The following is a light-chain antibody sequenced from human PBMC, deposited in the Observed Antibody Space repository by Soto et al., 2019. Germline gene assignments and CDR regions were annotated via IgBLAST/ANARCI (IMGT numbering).Light chain of an antibody. Sequence: EIVLTQSPGTLSLSVGERGTLSCRASQSVSSYLAWYQQTPGQAPRLLIYDTSNRATGTPDRFSGSGSGTDFTLTISRLEPEDFTVYYCQQYGSSPLTFGGGTKVDIK. CDR1: QSVSSY. J-gene: IGKJ4*01. CDR2: DTS. V-gene: IGKV3-20*01. CDR3: QQYGSSPLT.